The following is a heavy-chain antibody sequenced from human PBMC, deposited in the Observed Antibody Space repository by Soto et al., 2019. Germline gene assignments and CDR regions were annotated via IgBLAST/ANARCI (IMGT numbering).Heavy chain of an antibody. J-gene: IGHJ4*02. CDR2: INPSGGST. D-gene: IGHD2-15*01. V-gene: IGHV1-46*01. CDR1: GYTFTSYY. CDR3: AREPRDIVVVVAATSGLDY. Sequence: ASVKVSCKASGYTFTSYYMHWVRQAPGQGLERMGIINPSGGSTSYAQKFQGRVTMTRDTSTSTVYMELSSLRSEDAAVYYCAREPRDIVVVVAATSGLDYWGQGALVTVSS.